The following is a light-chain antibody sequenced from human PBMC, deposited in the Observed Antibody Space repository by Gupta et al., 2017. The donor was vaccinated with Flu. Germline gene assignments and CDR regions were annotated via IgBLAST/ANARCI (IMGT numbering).Light chain of an antibody. CDR1: QSVSSN. CDR3: QQYSYRRGT. CDR2: GAS. V-gene: IGKV3-15*01. J-gene: IGKJ1*01. Sequence: EILMTQSPATLSVSPGDRATLSCRASQSVSSNLAWYQQKPGQAPRLLIYGASTLATGIPARFSGSGSGTEFTLTITSLQPQDFAIYYSQQYSYRRGTFDQGTKVEIK.